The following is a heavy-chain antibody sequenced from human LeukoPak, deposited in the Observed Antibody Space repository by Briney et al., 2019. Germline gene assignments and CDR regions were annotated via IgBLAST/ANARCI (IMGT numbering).Heavy chain of an antibody. CDR1: GYTFTEYY. CDR2: INLNSGDT. Sequence: SVTVSCKASGYTFTEYYIHWVRQAPGQGPEWMGWINLNSGDTYYAQNFQDRVTMTGDTSIRTAYLELSSLRSDDTAVFYCARSYFDVLTNYYMWLAPWGQGTLVTVSS. CDR3: ARSYFDVLTNYYMWLAP. D-gene: IGHD3-9*01. V-gene: IGHV1-2*02. J-gene: IGHJ5*02.